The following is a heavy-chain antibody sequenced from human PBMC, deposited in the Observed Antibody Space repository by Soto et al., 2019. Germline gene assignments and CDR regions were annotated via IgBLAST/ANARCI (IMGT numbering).Heavy chain of an antibody. Sequence: PGGSLRLSCAASGFTFSTYTMHWVRQAPGKGLEWVAVMSYDGSNKYYADSVKGRFTVSRDNSKNTLYLQMNSLRAKDTAVYYCARTRVAYYDFWSGPRSTYYYYSMDVWGQGTTVTVSS. CDR2: MSYDGSNK. CDR3: ARTRVAYYDFWSGPRSTYYYYSMDV. V-gene: IGHV3-30-3*01. J-gene: IGHJ6*02. CDR1: GFTFSTYT. D-gene: IGHD3-3*01.